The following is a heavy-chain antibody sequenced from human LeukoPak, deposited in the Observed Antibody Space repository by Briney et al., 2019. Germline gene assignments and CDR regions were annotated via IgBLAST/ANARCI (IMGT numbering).Heavy chain of an antibody. V-gene: IGHV4-39*01. J-gene: IGHJ4*02. CDR2: IYYSGST. D-gene: IGHD1-26*01. CDR1: GGSISSSSYY. CDR3: ARQGIVGATSDPPLDY. Sequence: SETLSLTCTVSGGSISSSSYYWGWLRQPPGKGLEWIGSIYYSGSTYYNPSLKSRVTISVDTSKNQFSLKLSSVTAADTAVYYCARQGIVGATSDPPLDYWGQGTLVAVSS.